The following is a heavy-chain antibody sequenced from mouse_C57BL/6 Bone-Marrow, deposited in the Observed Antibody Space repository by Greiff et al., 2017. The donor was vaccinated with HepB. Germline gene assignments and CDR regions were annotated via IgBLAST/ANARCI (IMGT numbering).Heavy chain of an antibody. J-gene: IGHJ1*03. CDR2: ISNLAYSI. Sequence: EVQGVESGGGLVQPGGSLKLSCAASGFTFSDYGMAWVRQAPRKGPEWVAFISNLAYSIYYADTVTGRFTISRENAKNTLYLEMSSLRSEDTAMYYCARLGLWYFDVWGTGTTVTVSS. CDR1: GFTFSDYG. CDR3: ARLGLWYFDV. V-gene: IGHV5-15*01.